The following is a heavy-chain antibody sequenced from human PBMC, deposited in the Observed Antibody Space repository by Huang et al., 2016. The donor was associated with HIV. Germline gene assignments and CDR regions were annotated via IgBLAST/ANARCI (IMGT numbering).Heavy chain of an antibody. J-gene: IGHJ3*02. V-gene: IGHV4-34*01. D-gene: IGHD3-22*01. CDR3: ARGPDYYDSSGREAFDI. Sequence: QVQLQQWGAGLLKPSETLSLTCAVYGGSFRGYYWSWIRQPPGKGLEWIGEINHSGSTNYNPSLKSRVTISVETSKTQFSLKLNSVTAADTAVYYCARGPDYYDSSGREAFDIWGQGTMVTVSS. CDR1: GGSFRGYY. CDR2: INHSGST.